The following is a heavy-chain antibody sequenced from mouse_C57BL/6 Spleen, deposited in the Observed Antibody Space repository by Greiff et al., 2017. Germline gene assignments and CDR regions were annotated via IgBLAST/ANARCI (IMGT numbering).Heavy chain of an antibody. CDR1: GYAFSSSW. D-gene: IGHD2-14*01. J-gene: IGHJ4*01. V-gene: IGHV1-82*01. CDR2: IYPGDGDT. CDR3: ARGGYDDYAMDY. Sequence: VKLMESGPELVKPGASVKISCKASGYAFSSSWMNWVKQRPGKGLEWIGRIYPGDGDTNYNGKFKGKATLTADKSSSTAYMQLSSLTSEDSAVYFCARGGYDDYAMDYWGQGTSVTVSS.